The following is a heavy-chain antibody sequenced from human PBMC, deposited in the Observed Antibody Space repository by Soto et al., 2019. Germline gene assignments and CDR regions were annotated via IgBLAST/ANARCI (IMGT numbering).Heavy chain of an antibody. Sequence: EAQLVEFGGGLVQPGGSLRLSCAASGFTFSTYWMTWLRQAPGRGLEWVASINPDGSLNSFGGSVKGRFIISRDNAKNSLYLQMNSLSAEDTAVYYGATDRGYSTFDIWGQGTMVTVSS. D-gene: IGHD1-26*01. CDR3: ATDRGYSTFDI. CDR2: INPDGSLN. V-gene: IGHV3-7*04. CDR1: GFTFSTYW. J-gene: IGHJ3*02.